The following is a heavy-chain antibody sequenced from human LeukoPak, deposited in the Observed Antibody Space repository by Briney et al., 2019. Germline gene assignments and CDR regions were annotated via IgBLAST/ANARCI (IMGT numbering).Heavy chain of an antibody. V-gene: IGHV4-34*01. J-gene: IGHJ4*02. D-gene: IGHD3-9*01. CDR2: IHYTGAT. CDR3: ARGNILTGYCFDF. Sequence: SETLSLTCAVYGGSITGYYWSCIRQTPGRGLEWVGEIHYTGATSYNPSLKSRATISTDTSKNQFSLRLSSVTAADTAVYYCARGNILTGYCFDFWGQGALVTVSS. CDR1: GGSITGYY.